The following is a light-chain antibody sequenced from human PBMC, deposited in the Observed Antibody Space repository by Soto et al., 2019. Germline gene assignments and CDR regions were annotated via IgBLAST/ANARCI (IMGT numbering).Light chain of an antibody. V-gene: IGKV3-15*01. Sequence: DRVMTQSPATLSVSPGDRATLSCRASQTISSNLAWYQQKPGQAPRLLIHSASTRATGIPARFSGSGSGTEFTLTISSLQSEDFAVYHCQQYHNWPWTFGQGTK. CDR1: QTISSN. CDR3: QQYHNWPWT. J-gene: IGKJ1*01. CDR2: SAS.